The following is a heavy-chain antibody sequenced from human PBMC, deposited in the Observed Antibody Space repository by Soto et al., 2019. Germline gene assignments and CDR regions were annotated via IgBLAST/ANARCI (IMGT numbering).Heavy chain of an antibody. V-gene: IGHV1-8*01. CDR3: ARGRSWSSSVDY. CDR2: MNPNSGNT. J-gene: IGHJ4*02. Sequence: VSVKVSFKASGYTFTSYDINWVRQATGQGLEWMGWMNPNSGNTGYAQKFQGRVTMTRNTSISTAYMELSSLRSEDTAVYYCARGRSWSSSVDYWGQGTLVTSPQ. D-gene: IGHD6-6*01. CDR1: GYTFTSYD.